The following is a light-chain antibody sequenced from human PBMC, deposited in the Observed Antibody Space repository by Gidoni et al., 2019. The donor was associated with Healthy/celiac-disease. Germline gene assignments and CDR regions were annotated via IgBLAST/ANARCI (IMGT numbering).Light chain of an antibody. CDR2: GAS. Sequence: EIVLTQSPATLSVSPGERATLSCRASQSVSSNLDWYQQKPGQAPRLLIYGASTRATGIPARFSGSGSGKEFTLTISSLQSEDFAVYYCQQYNNWPQTFGQGTKVEIK. V-gene: IGKV3-15*01. CDR3: QQYNNWPQT. J-gene: IGKJ1*01. CDR1: QSVSSN.